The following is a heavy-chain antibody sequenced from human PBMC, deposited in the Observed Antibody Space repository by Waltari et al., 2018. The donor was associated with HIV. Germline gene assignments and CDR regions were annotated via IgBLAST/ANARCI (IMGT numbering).Heavy chain of an antibody. CDR3: VRGGGTWLYDMYYYQGMDV. CDR2: VSAYEGNK. J-gene: IGHJ6*02. D-gene: IGHD2-8*01. Sequence: QVQLVQSGPEMKKLGASVKISCRASGFTFTNYVFSWVRQAPGQGLEWLGWVSAYEGNKDCARRFKDRVILTTDTSTTTAYLEVRSLRSDDTAMYYCVRGGGTWLYDMYYYQGMDVWGQGTTVTVSS. CDR1: GFTFTNYV. V-gene: IGHV1-18*01.